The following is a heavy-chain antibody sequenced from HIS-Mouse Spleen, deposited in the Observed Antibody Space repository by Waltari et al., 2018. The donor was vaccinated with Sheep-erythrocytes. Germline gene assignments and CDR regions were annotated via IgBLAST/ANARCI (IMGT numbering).Heavy chain of an antibody. CDR3: ARITSYYDFWSTYNKDYFDY. Sequence: QVTLKESGPVLVKPTETLTLTCTVSGFSLSNARMGVSWIRQPPGKALEWLAHIFSNDEKSYSTSLKSRLTISQDTSKSQVVLTMTNMDPVDTATYYCARITSYYDFWSTYNKDYFDYWGQGTLVTVPS. V-gene: IGHV2-26*01. D-gene: IGHD3-3*01. CDR1: GFSLSNARMG. J-gene: IGHJ4*02. CDR2: IFSNDEK.